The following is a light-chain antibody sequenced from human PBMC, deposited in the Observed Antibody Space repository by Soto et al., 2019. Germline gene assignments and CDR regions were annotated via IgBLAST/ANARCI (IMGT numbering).Light chain of an antibody. J-gene: IGKJ2*01. Sequence: EIVMTQSPATLSLSPGERAALSCRASQGISSELAWYQQKPGQPPTLLIYGASTRATGVPARITGSGSGSDFTLTISGLQSEEFAVYYCQQGHNWPLTSGQGTRLEI. V-gene: IGKV3-15*01. CDR1: QGISSE. CDR2: GAS. CDR3: QQGHNWPLT.